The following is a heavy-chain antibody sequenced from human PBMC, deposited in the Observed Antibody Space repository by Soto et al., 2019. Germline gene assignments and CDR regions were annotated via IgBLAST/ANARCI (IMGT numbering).Heavy chain of an antibody. CDR1: GFTFSSYG. Sequence: VGSLRLSCAASGFTFSSYGMHWVRQAPGKGLEWVAVIWYDGSNKYYADSVKGRFTISRDNSKNTLYLQMNSLRAEDTAVYYCARVGDNRSGWRYYYYYGMDVWGQGTTVTVSS. V-gene: IGHV3-33*01. CDR3: ARVGDNRSGWRYYYYYGMDV. D-gene: IGHD6-19*01. CDR2: IWYDGSNK. J-gene: IGHJ6*02.